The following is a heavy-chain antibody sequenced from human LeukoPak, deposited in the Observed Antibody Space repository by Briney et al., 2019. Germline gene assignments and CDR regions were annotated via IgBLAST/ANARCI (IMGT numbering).Heavy chain of an antibody. Sequence: SETLSLTCTVSGGSNSSSSYYWGWIRQPPGKGLEWIGSIYYSWSTYYNPSLKSRGTISVGTSKNQFSLKLSSVTAADTAVYYCARHVHQGWFDPWGQGTLVTVSS. D-gene: IGHD2-2*01. CDR2: IYYSWST. CDR1: GGSNSSSSYY. V-gene: IGHV4-39*01. CDR3: ARHVHQGWFDP. J-gene: IGHJ5*02.